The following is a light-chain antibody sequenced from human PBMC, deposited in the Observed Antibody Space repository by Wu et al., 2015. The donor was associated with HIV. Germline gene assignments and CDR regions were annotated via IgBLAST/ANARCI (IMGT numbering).Light chain of an antibody. CDR1: QSISSD. J-gene: IGKJ1*01. V-gene: IGKV1-39*01. Sequence: DIQMTQSPSSLSASVGDRVTITCRASQSISSDLKWYQQKPGAAPQLLIYAASSLQSGVPSRFSGSGSGTDFTLTISSLQPEDFATYYCQQTYSTPKTFGQGTKVEFK. CDR2: AAS. CDR3: QQTYSTPKT.